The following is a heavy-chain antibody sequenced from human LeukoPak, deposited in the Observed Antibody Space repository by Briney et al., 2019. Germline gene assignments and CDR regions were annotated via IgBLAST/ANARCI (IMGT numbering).Heavy chain of an antibody. V-gene: IGHV3-21*01. CDR3: AREGRTEAFDY. D-gene: IGHD1-14*01. CDR2: IDSSGSSK. J-gene: IGHJ4*02. Sequence: AGGSLRLSCAASGFTFSSYAMSWVRQAPGKGLEWVSSIDSSGSSKYYADSLKGRFTISRDNAKNSLYLQMSSLRAEDTAVYYCAREGRTEAFDYWGQGALVTVSS. CDR1: GFTFSSYA.